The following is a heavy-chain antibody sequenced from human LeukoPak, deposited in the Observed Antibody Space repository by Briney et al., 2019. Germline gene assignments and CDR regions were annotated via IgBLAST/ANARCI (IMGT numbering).Heavy chain of an antibody. CDR2: INHSGST. J-gene: IGHJ3*02. D-gene: IGHD3-22*01. CDR3: ARVKYDSSGNDGFDI. V-gene: IGHV4-34*01. Sequence: SETLSLTCAVYGGSFSGYYWRWIRQPARRWLEWIAVINHSGSTNYNPSLKSRVTISVDTSKNQFSLKLSSVTAADTAVYYGARVKYDSSGNDGFDIWGQGTMVTVSS. CDR1: GGSFSGYY.